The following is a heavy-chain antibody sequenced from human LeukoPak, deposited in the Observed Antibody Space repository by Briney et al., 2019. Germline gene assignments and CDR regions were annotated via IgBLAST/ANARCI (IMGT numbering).Heavy chain of an antibody. V-gene: IGHV1-69*05. CDR1: GYTFTSYA. D-gene: IGHD3-22*01. CDR3: ARESGRGAEDYYDSSGYPPHFDY. J-gene: IGHJ4*02. CDR2: IIPIFGTA. Sequence: ASVKVSCKASGYTFTSYAISWVRQAPGQGLEWMGGIIPIFGTANYAQKFQGRVTITTDESTSTAYMELSSLRSEDTAVYYCARESGRGAEDYYDSSGYPPHFDYWGQGTLVTVSS.